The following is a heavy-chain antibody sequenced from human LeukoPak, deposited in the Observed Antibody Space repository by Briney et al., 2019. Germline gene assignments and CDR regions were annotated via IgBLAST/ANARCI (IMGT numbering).Heavy chain of an antibody. J-gene: IGHJ6*03. CDR1: GYTFSNYG. CDR3: ARGSSLTYYDILTGYYRGYYYYYMDV. CDR2: IRGDNGNT. Sequence: ASVKVSCKASGYTFSNYGISWVRQAAGQGREWGGWIRGDNGNTDYAQKLQGRVTMTTDTSTSTAYMELRSLASDETAVYYCARGSSLTYYDILTGYYRGYYYYYMDVWGKGTTVTVSS. D-gene: IGHD3-9*01. V-gene: IGHV1-18*01.